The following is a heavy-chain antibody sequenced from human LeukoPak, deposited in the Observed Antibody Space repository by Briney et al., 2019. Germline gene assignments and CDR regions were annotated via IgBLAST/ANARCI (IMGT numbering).Heavy chain of an antibody. Sequence: PGGSLRLSCAASGFTLSDYWMNWVRQAPGKGPVWVSHISPDGRNIAYADSVKGRFTISRDSAKNTLYLQKNSLRVGDTAVYYCVRDGCGTTPYDSWGQGTLVTVSS. CDR3: VRDGCGTTPYDS. J-gene: IGHJ4*02. CDR2: ISPDGRNI. CDR1: GFTLSDYW. V-gene: IGHV3-74*01. D-gene: IGHD1-7*01.